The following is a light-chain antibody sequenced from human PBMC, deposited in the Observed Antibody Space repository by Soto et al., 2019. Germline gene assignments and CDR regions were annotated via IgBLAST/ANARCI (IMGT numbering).Light chain of an antibody. V-gene: IGKV3-20*01. Sequence: EIMLTQSPGTLSLSPGERATLSCRASQRVSSSYLACYQQKPGQAPRLLISGASSMATGIPERFSGSGSGTDFTLTISRLVTEALSGYYCQQYGILHPHTFGQGTKLEIK. CDR3: QQYGILHPHT. CDR2: GAS. CDR1: QRVSSSY. J-gene: IGKJ2*01.